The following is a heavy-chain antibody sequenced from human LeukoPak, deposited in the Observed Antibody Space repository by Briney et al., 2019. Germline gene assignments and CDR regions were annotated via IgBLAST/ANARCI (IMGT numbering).Heavy chain of an antibody. CDR3: ARAQVGIVGATEFAY. J-gene: IGHJ4*02. CDR2: IYYSGST. Sequence: PSETLSLTCTVSGGSISSYYWTWIRQPPGKGLEWIGYIYYSGSTKYNPSLKSRVTISVDSSKNHSSLKLSSVTAADTAVYYCARAQVGIVGATEFAYWGQGTLVTVSS. D-gene: IGHD1-26*01. V-gene: IGHV4-59*08. CDR1: GGSISSYY.